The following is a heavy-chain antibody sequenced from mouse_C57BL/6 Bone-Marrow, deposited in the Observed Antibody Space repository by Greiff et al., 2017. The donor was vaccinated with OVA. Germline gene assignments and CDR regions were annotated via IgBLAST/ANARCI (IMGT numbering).Heavy chain of an antibody. J-gene: IGHJ3*01. D-gene: IGHD3-2*02. Sequence: VQGVESDAELVKPGASVKISCKVSGYTFTDHTIHWMKQRPEQGLEWIGYLYPRDGSTKYNEKFKGKATLTADKSSSTAYMQLNSLTSEESAVYFCARWGEAQAAWFAYWGQGTLVTVSA. CDR3: ARWGEAQAAWFAY. V-gene: IGHV1-78*01. CDR1: GYTFTDHT. CDR2: LYPRDGST.